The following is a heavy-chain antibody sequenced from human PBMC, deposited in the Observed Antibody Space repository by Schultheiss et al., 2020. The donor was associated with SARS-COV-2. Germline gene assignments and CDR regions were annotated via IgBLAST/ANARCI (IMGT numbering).Heavy chain of an antibody. CDR3: ARKHDSSGRWVFDI. D-gene: IGHD3-22*01. V-gene: IGHV1-18*01. CDR2: ISAYNGNT. Sequence: ASVKVSCKASGYTFTSYGISWVRQAPGQGLEWMGWISAYNGNTNYAQKLQGRVTMTTDTSTSTAYMELSSLRSEDTAVYYCARKHDSSGRWVFDIWGQGTMVTVSS. CDR1: GYTFTSYG. J-gene: IGHJ3*02.